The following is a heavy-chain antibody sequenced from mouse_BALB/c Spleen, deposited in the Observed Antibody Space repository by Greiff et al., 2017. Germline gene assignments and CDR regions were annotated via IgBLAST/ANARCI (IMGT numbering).Heavy chain of an antibody. J-gene: IGHJ4*01. CDR3: ARKRRNYGSSYDAMDY. V-gene: IGHV2-4-1*01. CDR2: IWSGGST. Sequence: VKLVESGPGLVQPSQSLSITCTVSGFSLTSYGVHWVRQSPGKGLEWLGVIWSGGSTDYNAAFISRLSISKDNSKSQVFFKMNSLQADDTAIYYCARKRRNYGSSYDAMDYWGQGTSVTVSS. CDR1: GFSLTSYG. D-gene: IGHD1-1*01.